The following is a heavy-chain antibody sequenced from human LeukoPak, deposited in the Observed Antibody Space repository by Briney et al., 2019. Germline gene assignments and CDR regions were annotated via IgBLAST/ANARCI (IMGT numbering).Heavy chain of an antibody. CDR1: GFIVSSNY. CDR3: AKDSRCDY. CDR2: IYSGGST. D-gene: IGHD4-17*01. V-gene: IGHV3-53*01. Sequence: GGSLRLSCAASGFIVSSNYMSWVRQAPGKGLQWVSVIYSGGSTYYADSVKGRFTISTDNSKNTLYLQMNSLRAEDTAVYYCAKDSRCDYWGQGTLVTVSS. J-gene: IGHJ4*02.